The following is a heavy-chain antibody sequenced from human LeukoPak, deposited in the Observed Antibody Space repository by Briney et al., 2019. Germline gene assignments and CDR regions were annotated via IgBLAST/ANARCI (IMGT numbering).Heavy chain of an antibody. Sequence: ASVRVSCKASGYTFTDYLINWVRQAPGQGLEWVGSISTKNGYTKLAQKFQGRVAMTKDTFANTIYMDLKSLTFDDTAVYYCAREKLWFGEFPFDNWGQGTLVSVSS. CDR3: AREKLWFGEFPFDN. D-gene: IGHD3-10*01. V-gene: IGHV1-18*01. CDR1: GYTFTDYL. J-gene: IGHJ4*02. CDR2: ISTKNGYT.